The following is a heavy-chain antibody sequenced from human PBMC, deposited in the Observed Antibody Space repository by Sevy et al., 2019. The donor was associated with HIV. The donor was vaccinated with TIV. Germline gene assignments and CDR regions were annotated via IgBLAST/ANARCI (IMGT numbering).Heavy chain of an antibody. V-gene: IGHV4-4*02. CDR3: AREGTTTSFDY. D-gene: IGHD4-17*01. J-gene: IGHJ4*02. Sequence: SETLSLTCAVSGDSIINNKWWSWVRQPPGKGLEWIGEIYHSGSTNYNPSLKSRVAISVDKSKNQLSLKLSSVTAADTAVYYGAREGTTTSFDYWGQGTLVTVSS. CDR2: IYHSGST. CDR1: GDSIINNKW.